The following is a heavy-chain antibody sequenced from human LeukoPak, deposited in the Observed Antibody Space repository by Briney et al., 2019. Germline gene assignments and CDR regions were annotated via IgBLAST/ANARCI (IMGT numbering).Heavy chain of an antibody. CDR2: ISSSSYI. D-gene: IGHD7-27*01. V-gene: IGHV3-21*01. CDR3: ARDRTGDDAFDI. Sequence: GGSLRLSCAASGFTFSSYSMNWVRRAPGKGLEWVSSISSSSYIYYADSVKGRFTISRDNAKNSLYLQMNSLRAEDTAVYYCARDRTGDDAFDIWGQGTMVTVSS. J-gene: IGHJ3*02. CDR1: GFTFSSYS.